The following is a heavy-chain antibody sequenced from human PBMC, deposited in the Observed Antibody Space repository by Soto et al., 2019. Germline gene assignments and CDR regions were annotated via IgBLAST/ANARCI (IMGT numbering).Heavy chain of an antibody. J-gene: IGHJ4*02. V-gene: IGHV4-31*03. CDR1: GGSISSGGYY. Sequence: QVQLQESGPGLVKPSQTLSLTCTVSGGSISSGGYYWSWIRQHPGKGLEWIGYIYYSGSTYYNPSLTSRVTISVDTSKNQFSLKLSSVTAADTAVYYCARDYWDDYGDHGGFDYWGQGTLVTVSS. D-gene: IGHD4-17*01. CDR3: ARDYWDDYGDHGGFDY. CDR2: IYYSGST.